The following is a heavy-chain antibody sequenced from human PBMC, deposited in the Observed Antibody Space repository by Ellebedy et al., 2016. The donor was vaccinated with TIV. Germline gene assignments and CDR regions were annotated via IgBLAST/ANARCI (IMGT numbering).Heavy chain of an antibody. Sequence: GESLKISCAASGFTFSSYPMHWVRQAPGKGLEWVSYITSTSATIYYADSVKGRFTLSRDNAKNSLYLQMKSLGVEDSAVYYCARGSNSDFDFWGLGTLVTVSS. CDR3: ARGSNSDFDF. V-gene: IGHV3-48*04. D-gene: IGHD4-11*01. J-gene: IGHJ4*02. CDR2: ITSTSATI. CDR1: GFTFSSYP.